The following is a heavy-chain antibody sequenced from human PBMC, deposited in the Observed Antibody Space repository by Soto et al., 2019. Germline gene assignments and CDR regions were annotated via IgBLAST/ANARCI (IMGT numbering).Heavy chain of an antibody. Sequence: ASVKVSCKASGYTFTSYSIHWVRQAPGQGLEWMGISNPSGGGTSYARKFQGRVTMTTDTSTSTAYMELRSLRSDDTAVYYCATRPWLVLYFDYWGQGTLVTVSS. CDR3: ATRPWLVLYFDY. V-gene: IGHV1-46*01. CDR1: GYTFTSYS. D-gene: IGHD6-19*01. CDR2: SNPSGGGT. J-gene: IGHJ4*02.